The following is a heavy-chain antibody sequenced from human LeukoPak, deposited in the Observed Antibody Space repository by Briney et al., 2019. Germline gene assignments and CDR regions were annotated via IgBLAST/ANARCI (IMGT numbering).Heavy chain of an antibody. Sequence: ASVKISCKVSGYTFTDYYMHWVQQAPGKGLEWMGLVDPEDGETIYAEKFQGRVTITADTSTDTAYMELSSLRSEDTAVYYCARAGPTTGIVGAIEDWGQGTLVTVSS. CDR1: GYTFTDYY. D-gene: IGHD1-26*01. V-gene: IGHV1-69-2*01. CDR2: VDPEDGET. CDR3: ARAGPTTGIVGAIED. J-gene: IGHJ4*02.